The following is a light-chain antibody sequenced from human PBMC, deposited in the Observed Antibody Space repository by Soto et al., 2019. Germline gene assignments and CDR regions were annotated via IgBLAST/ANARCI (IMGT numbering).Light chain of an antibody. CDR2: DTS. J-gene: IGKJ4*01. Sequence: EIALPQSPATLSLSPGEGATLSCKASQSVSRSLAWYIQKPGQAPRLLIYDTSKRASGIPAKFSGSGSGTDFTLTISSLEPEDFAVYCQQRGNWPPTFGGGTRVEVK. CDR1: QSVSRS. V-gene: IGKV3-11*01. CDR3: QQRGNWPPT.